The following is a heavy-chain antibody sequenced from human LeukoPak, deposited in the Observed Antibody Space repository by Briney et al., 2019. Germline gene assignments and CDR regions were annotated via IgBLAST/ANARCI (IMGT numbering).Heavy chain of an antibody. CDR2: IYYSGST. J-gene: IGHJ6*03. Sequence: PSESLSLTCSVSGDSISTNYWSWIRQSPGKGLGWIGNIYYSGSTNYNPSLRSRVTISLDTSKNQFSLKVRSVPAADTAVYYCARSRPWYMDVWGKGTTVTVSS. CDR1: GDSISTNY. CDR3: ARSRPWYMDV. D-gene: IGHD6-6*01. V-gene: IGHV4-59*01.